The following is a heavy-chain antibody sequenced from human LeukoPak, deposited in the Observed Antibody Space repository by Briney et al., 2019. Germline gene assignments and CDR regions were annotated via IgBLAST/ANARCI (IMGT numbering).Heavy chain of an antibody. CDR1: GFNFNDFY. CDR2: ISGSGTTI. Sequence: GGSLRLSCAASGFNFNDFYMSWIRQAPGKGLEWISYISGSGTTIYYADSVKGRFTISRDNAKNSVYLQLTSLRDEDTAVYYCARPWNHYDSGGYFGFGDWYFDLWGRGTLVTVSS. J-gene: IGHJ2*01. D-gene: IGHD3-22*01. V-gene: IGHV3-11*04. CDR3: ARPWNHYDSGGYFGFGDWYFDL.